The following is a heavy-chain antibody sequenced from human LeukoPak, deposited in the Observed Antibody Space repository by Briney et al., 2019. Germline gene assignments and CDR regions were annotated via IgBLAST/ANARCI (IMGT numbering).Heavy chain of an antibody. Sequence: GASVQVSCQASGYTFTVYYLHWVRQAPGQGLEWMGWINPNSGGTNYAQRFQGRVTMTRDTSFSTAYMELSRLRSDDTAVYYCALNDYGDGLGYWGQGTLVTVFS. D-gene: IGHD4-17*01. J-gene: IGHJ4*02. CDR3: ALNDYGDGLGY. CDR2: INPNSGGT. CDR1: GYTFTVYY. V-gene: IGHV1-2*02.